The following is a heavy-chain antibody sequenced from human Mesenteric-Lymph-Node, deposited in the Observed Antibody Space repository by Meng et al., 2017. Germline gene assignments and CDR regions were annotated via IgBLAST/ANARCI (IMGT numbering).Heavy chain of an antibody. V-gene: IGHV3-23*01. CDR3: AKVGAAAGYKDFDF. CDR2: ISSSGGVK. J-gene: IGHJ4*02. Sequence: GESLKISCAASGFTFSSYAMTWVRQAPGKGLEWVSAISSSGGVKYYADSVKGRFSIFRDNSKNTVYLQMNGLRVEDTAVYYCAKVGAAAGYKDFDFWGQGTLVTVSS. CDR1: GFTFSSYA. D-gene: IGHD6-13*01.